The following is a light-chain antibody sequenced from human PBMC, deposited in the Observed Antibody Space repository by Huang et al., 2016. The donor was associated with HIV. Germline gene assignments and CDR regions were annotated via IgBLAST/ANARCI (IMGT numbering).Light chain of an antibody. J-gene: IGKJ1*01. V-gene: IGKV3-15*01. Sequence: EIVMTQSPATLSVSPGERVTLSCRASQSFSSQLAWYQQKRGQAPRLLIYGVSTRATDIPARFSGSGSGTDFTLTINSLQSEDFATYYCQQYNDWPLTFGQGTEVEIK. CDR3: QQYNDWPLT. CDR1: QSFSSQ. CDR2: GVS.